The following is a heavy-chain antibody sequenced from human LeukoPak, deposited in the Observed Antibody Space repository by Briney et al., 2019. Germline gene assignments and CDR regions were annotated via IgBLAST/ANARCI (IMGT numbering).Heavy chain of an antibody. CDR2: INPSAGST. CDR1: GYTFTSCY. D-gene: IGHD2-21*02. CDR3: ARGGCGDSAAPFDD. J-gene: IGHJ4*02. Sequence: ASVKVSCKTSGYTFTSCYMHWVRQAPGQGLEWMGMINPSAGSTRYAQKFQGRVTMTTDTSTSTVYMELSSLRSEDTAVYYCARGGCGDSAAPFDDWGQGTLVPASS. V-gene: IGHV1-46*01.